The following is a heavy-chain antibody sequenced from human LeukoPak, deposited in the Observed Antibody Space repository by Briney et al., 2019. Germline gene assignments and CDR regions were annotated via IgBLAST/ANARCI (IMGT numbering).Heavy chain of an antibody. CDR1: GFTFNSYA. CDR2: ISAYNTDT. D-gene: IGHD3-22*01. V-gene: IGHV1-18*01. J-gene: IGHJ4*02. CDR3: ARALYLDSSGYYPCLDY. Sequence: ASVKVSCKTSGFTFNSYAFSWVRQAPGQGLEWMGWISAYNTDTKFAQKFQGRVTLTIDSSRTVYMEMTNLRSDDTAVYYCARALYLDSSGYYPCLDYWGQGTLVTVSS.